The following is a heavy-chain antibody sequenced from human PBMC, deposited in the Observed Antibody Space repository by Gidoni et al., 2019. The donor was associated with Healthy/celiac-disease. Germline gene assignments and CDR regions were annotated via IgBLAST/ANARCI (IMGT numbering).Heavy chain of an antibody. D-gene: IGHD6-19*01. V-gene: IGHV3-23*01. CDR2: ISGSGGST. Sequence: EVQLLESGGGLVQPGWSLLLSCAASGFNFRSYAMSWVRQAPGKGLEWISAISGSGGSTYYADSVKGRFTIYRENSKNTMYLQMNSLRAEDTAVYYCARSIAVAGGTWGQGTLVTVSS. CDR1: GFNFRSYA. CDR3: ARSIAVAGGT. J-gene: IGHJ5*02.